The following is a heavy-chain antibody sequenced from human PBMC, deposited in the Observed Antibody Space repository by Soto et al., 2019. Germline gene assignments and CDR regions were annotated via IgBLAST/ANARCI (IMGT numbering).Heavy chain of an antibody. CDR1: GFTFSSYS. D-gene: IGHD5-12*01. CDR3: ATRSRGYSGYVKY. Sequence: EVQLVESGGGLVQPGGSLRLSCAASGFTFSSYSMSWVRQTPGKGLEWVSHISGGSSLIYYADSVKGRFTISRDNAENSLYLQMNSLRAEDTAVYYCATRSRGYSGYVKYWGHGTVVTVSS. CDR2: ISGGSSLI. V-gene: IGHV3-48*01. J-gene: IGHJ4*01.